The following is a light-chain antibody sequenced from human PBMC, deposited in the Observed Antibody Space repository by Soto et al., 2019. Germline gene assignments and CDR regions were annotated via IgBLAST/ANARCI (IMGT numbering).Light chain of an antibody. CDR1: SSDVGGYNY. Sequence: QSALTQPRSVSGSPGQSVTIPCTGTSSDVGGYNYVSWYQQHPGKAPKLMIYDVSKRPSGVPDRFSGSKSGNTASLTISGLQAEDEADYYCCSYAVTYYVFGTGTKVTVL. V-gene: IGLV2-11*01. J-gene: IGLJ1*01. CDR2: DVS. CDR3: CSYAVTYYV.